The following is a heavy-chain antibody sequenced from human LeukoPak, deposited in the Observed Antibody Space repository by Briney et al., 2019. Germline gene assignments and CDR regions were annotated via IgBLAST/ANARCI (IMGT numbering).Heavy chain of an antibody. J-gene: IGHJ3*02. D-gene: IGHD1-26*01. CDR3: ARGVGARRPAFDI. V-gene: IGHV4-4*02. CDR2: IYHSGIT. CDR1: GFTFSSYAM. Sequence: GSLRLSCAASGFTFSSYAMSWVRQPPGKGLEWIGEIYHSGITNYNPSLKSRVTISVDKSKNHFSLKVNSVTAADTAVYYCARGVGARRPAFDIWGQGTMVTVSS.